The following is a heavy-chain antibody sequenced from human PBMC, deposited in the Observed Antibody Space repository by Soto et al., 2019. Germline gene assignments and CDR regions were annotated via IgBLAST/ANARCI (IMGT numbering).Heavy chain of an antibody. CDR3: ARDNGGYYYYYMDV. J-gene: IGHJ6*03. CDR2: INPNSGGT. D-gene: IGHD4-17*01. CDR1: GYTFTGYY. V-gene: IGHV1-2*04. Sequence: ASVKVSSKASGYTFTGYYMHWVRQAPGQGLEWMGWINPNSGGTNYAQKFQGWVTMTRDTSISTAYMELSRLRSDDTAVYYCARDNGGYYYYYMDVWGKGTTVTVSS.